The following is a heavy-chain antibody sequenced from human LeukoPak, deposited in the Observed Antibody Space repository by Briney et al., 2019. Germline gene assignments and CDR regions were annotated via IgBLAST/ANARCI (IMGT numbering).Heavy chain of an antibody. J-gene: IGHJ4*02. Sequence: ASVKVSCKASGYTFTRYYMHWVRQAPGHGLEWMGIVNPGGRIATYAQKFQGRVTMTRDTSTSTLYIELTSLRPEDTAVYYCTRDSYNDYYFDYWGQGTLVTVSS. V-gene: IGHV1-46*01. D-gene: IGHD5-24*01. CDR3: TRDSYNDYYFDY. CDR1: GYTFTRYY. CDR2: VNPGGRIA.